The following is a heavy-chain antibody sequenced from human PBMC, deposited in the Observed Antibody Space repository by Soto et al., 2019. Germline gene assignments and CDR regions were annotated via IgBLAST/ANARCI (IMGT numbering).Heavy chain of an antibody. J-gene: IGHJ5*02. CDR3: ARWGNHKVVDP. D-gene: IGHD2-8*02. CDR2: IWYDGSEQ. V-gene: IGHV3-33*03. CDR1: GFTFRRHG. Sequence: QEQLVESGGGVVQPGMSLRLSCEGSGFTFRRHGMHWVRQSPGKGLEWLAVIWYDGSEQYYADSVKGRFTISRDNAKNMLYLQLNTLTVEDTAVYYCARWGNHKVVDPWGQGTMVTVS.